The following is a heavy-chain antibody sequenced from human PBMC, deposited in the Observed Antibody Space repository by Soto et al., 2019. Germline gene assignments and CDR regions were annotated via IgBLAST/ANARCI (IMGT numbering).Heavy chain of an antibody. Sequence: GGSLRLSCAASGFTFSSYGMHWVRQAPGKGLEWVAVISYDGSNKYYADSVKGRFTISRDNSKNTLYLQMNSLRAEDTAVYYCAKSSGWATNDYWGQGTLVTVSS. CDR1: GFTFSSYG. V-gene: IGHV3-30*18. J-gene: IGHJ4*02. D-gene: IGHD6-19*01. CDR2: ISYDGSNK. CDR3: AKSSGWATNDY.